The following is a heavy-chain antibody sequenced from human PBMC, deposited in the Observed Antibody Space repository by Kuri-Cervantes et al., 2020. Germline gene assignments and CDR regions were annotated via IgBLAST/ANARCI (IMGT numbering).Heavy chain of an antibody. CDR1: GYTFTGYY. CDR3: ARDGVARYYDFWSGYYYLAGHDYYFDY. J-gene: IGHJ4*02. D-gene: IGHD3-3*01. CDR2: INPNSGGT. Sequence: ASVKVSCKASGYTFTGYYMHWVRQAPGQGLEWMGWINPNSGGTKYAQKFQGRVTMTRDTSISTAYMELSRLRSDDTAVYYCARDGVARYYDFWSGYYYLAGHDYYFDYWGQGTLVTVSS. V-gene: IGHV1-2*02.